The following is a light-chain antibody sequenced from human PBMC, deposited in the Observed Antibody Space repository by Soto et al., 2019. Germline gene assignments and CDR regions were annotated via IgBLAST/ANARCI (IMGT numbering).Light chain of an antibody. Sequence: DIQMTQSPSSVSASVGDRVTITCRASQGISSWLDWYQQKPGKAPKLLIYAASSLQSGVPSRFSGSGSGTDFTLTISSLQPEDFATYYCQQGNSFPCTFGPGTKVEIK. V-gene: IGKV1-12*01. J-gene: IGKJ3*01. CDR3: QQGNSFPCT. CDR1: QGISSW. CDR2: AAS.